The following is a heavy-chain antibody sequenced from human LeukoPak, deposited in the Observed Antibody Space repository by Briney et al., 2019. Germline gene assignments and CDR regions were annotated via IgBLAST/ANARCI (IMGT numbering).Heavy chain of an antibody. J-gene: IGHJ4*02. Sequence: SETLSLTCTVSGGSISSYYWSWIRQPPGKGLEWIGYIYYSGSTNYNPSLKSRVTIPVDTSKNQFSLKLRSVTAADTAVYYCARAVKYYYDRSDEYFDYWGQGTLVTVSS. D-gene: IGHD3-22*01. CDR2: IYYSGST. V-gene: IGHV4-59*01. CDR3: ARAVKYYYDRSDEYFDY. CDR1: GGSISSYY.